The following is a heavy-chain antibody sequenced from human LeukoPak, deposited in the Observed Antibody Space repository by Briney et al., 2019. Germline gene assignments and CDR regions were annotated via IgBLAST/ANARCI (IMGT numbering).Heavy chain of an antibody. CDR1: GFSFSDNV. V-gene: IGHV3-30*04. D-gene: IGHD3-10*01. Sequence: GGSLRLSCVVSGFSFSDNVFHWVRQAPGKGLEWVTYLSYDGVNAFYADSVKGRFTISRDTAGGTVSLQMDNLRVEDTAVYYCARGGRRDGTVSTYYFYAMDVWGQGTMVTVSS. CDR3: ARGGRRDGTVSTYYFYAMDV. J-gene: IGHJ6*02. CDR2: LSYDGVNA.